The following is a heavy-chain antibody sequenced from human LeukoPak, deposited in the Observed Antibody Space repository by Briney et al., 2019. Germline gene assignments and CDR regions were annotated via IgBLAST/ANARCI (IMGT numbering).Heavy chain of an antibody. CDR2: INHSGST. D-gene: IGHD4-11*01. CDR3: APPLTTVTTFDY. V-gene: IGHV4-34*01. J-gene: IGHJ4*02. CDR1: GGSFSGYY. Sequence: SETLSLTCAVYGGSFSGYYWSWIRQPPGKGLEWIGGINHSGSTNYNPSLKSRVTISVDTSKNQFSLKLSSVTAADTAVYYCAPPLTTVTTFDYWGQGTLVTVSS.